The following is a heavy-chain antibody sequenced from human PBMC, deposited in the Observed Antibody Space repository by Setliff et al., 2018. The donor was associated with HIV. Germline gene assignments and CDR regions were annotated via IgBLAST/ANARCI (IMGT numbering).Heavy chain of an antibody. CDR1: GYSISSGYY. CDR3: ARHAKETGKGGRYFDL. D-gene: IGHD1-1*01. J-gene: IGHJ2*01. V-gene: IGHV4-38-2*01. Sequence: KASETLSLTCAVSGYSISSGYYWGWIRQPPGKGLEWIGSIYYSGSIYYNPSLKSRVTISVDTSKNQFSLKLSSVTAADTAVYNCARHAKETGKGGRYFDLWGRGTLVTVSS. CDR2: IYYSGSI.